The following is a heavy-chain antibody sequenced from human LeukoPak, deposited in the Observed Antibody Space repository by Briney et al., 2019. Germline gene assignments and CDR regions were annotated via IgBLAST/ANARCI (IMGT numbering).Heavy chain of an antibody. CDR3: ARRSKDSSGYYYFDY. CDR1: GGSFSGYF. Sequence: SETLSLTCAVYGGSFSGYFWTWIRQPPGKGLEWIGEINHSGSTNYNLSLKSRVTISVDTSKNQFSLKLTSVTAADTAVYYCARRSKDSSGYYYFDYWGQGTLVTVSS. J-gene: IGHJ4*02. V-gene: IGHV4-34*01. D-gene: IGHD3-22*01. CDR2: INHSGST.